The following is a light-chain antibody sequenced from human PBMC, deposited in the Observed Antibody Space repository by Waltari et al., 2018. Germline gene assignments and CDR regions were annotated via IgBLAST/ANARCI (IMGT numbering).Light chain of an antibody. Sequence: IVMTQSPGTLSVSQGESATLTCRARQSVGSNLHWYQQKPGQAPRLLIYGASTRASGVPARFSGSGSGAEFTLTISSLQSDDFALYYCQQSNEWPRTFGLGTKVDMK. V-gene: IGKV3-15*01. CDR1: QSVGSN. J-gene: IGKJ1*01. CDR2: GAS. CDR3: QQSNEWPRT.